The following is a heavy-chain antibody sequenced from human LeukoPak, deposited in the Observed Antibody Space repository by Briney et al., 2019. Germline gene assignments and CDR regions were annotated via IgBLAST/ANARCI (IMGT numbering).Heavy chain of an antibody. CDR2: IYTSGST. V-gene: IGHV4-61*02. CDR1: GGSISSGSYY. Sequence: SETLSLTCTVSGGSISSGSYYWSWIRQPAGKGLEWIGRIYTSGSTNYNPSLKSRVTISVDTSKNQFSLKLSSATAADTAVYYCARGGVLRFLEWLPYFDYWGQGTLVTVSS. J-gene: IGHJ4*02. D-gene: IGHD3-3*01. CDR3: ARGGVLRFLEWLPYFDY.